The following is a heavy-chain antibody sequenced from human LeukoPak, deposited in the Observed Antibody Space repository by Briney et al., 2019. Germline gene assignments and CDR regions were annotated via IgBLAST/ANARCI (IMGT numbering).Heavy chain of an antibody. CDR3: ARGDNSGWYFYYFDY. D-gene: IGHD6-19*01. Sequence: PGGALSLSCAASGFPFSSYSMNWGRPAPGKGLERGSFISSSSSYMYSTDSMKGRFTISRDNAKNSLYLQMNSLRAEDTAVYYCARGDNSGWYFYYFDYWGQGTLVTVSS. CDR2: ISSSSSYM. J-gene: IGHJ4*02. V-gene: IGHV3-21*01. CDR1: GFPFSSYS.